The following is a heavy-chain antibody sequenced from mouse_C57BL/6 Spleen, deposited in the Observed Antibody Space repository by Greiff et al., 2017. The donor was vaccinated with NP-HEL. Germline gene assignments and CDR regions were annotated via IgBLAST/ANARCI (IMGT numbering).Heavy chain of an antibody. V-gene: IGHV5-16*01. D-gene: IGHD1-2*01. Sequence: EVQVVESEGGLVQPGSSMKLSCTASGFTFSDYYMAWVRQVPEKGLEWVANINYDGSSTYYLDSLKSRFIFSRDNSKNILYLQMSSLKSEDTATYYCARDVGYHFDDWGKGTTLTVSS. CDR3: ARDVGYHFDD. CDR2: INYDGSST. CDR1: GFTFSDYY. J-gene: IGHJ2*01.